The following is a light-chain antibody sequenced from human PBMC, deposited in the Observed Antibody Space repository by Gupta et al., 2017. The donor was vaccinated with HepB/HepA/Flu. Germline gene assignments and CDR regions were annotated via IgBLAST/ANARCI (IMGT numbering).Light chain of an antibody. J-gene: IGLJ2*01. CDR1: KLGDKY. CDR3: QAWDSSTVV. CDR2: QDS. V-gene: IGLV3-1*01. Sequence: SYELTQPPSVSVSPVQTASITCSGDKLGDKYACWYQQKPGQSPVLVIYQDSKRPSGIPERFSASNSGNTATLTISGTQAMDEADYYCQAWDSSTVVFGGGTKLTVL.